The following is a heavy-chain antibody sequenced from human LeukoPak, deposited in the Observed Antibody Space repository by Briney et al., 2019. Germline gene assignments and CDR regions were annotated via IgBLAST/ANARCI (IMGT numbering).Heavy chain of an antibody. D-gene: IGHD6-19*01. Sequence: SETLSLTCAGYGVSFSGYYWSWLRQPPGKGLEWIGEINHSGSTNYNPSLKSRVTTSVDSSKNQFSLKLSSVTAADTAVYYCARPLAGAFDIWGQGTMVTVSS. V-gene: IGHV4-34*01. CDR2: INHSGST. J-gene: IGHJ3*02. CDR1: GVSFSGYY. CDR3: ARPLAGAFDI.